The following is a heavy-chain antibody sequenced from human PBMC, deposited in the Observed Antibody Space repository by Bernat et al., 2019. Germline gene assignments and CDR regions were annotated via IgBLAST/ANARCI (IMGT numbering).Heavy chain of an antibody. V-gene: IGHV3-30*03. J-gene: IGHJ4*02. CDR1: GFTFSSYG. Sequence: QVQLVESGGGVVQPGRSLRLSCAASGFTFSSYGMHWVRQAPGKGLEWVAVISYDGSNKYYADSVKGRFTISRDNSKNTLYLQMNSLRAEDTAVYYCARGGISVVVAADYWGQGTLVTVSS. CDR3: ARGGISVVVAADY. CDR2: ISYDGSNK. D-gene: IGHD2-15*01.